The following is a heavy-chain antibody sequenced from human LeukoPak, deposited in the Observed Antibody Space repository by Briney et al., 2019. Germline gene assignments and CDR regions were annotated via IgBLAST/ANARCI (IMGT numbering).Heavy chain of an antibody. V-gene: IGHV3-15*01. J-gene: IGHJ4*02. Sequence: GGSLRLSCAASGFTFINAWMAWVRQAPGKGLEWVGRIKAKAHGGTIEYAAPVKGRFTISRDDSKSTLYLQMNSLKTEDTAVYYCTTDGVGVEGATYDNWGQGTLVSVSS. CDR2: IKAKAHGGTI. CDR1: GFTFINAW. CDR3: TTDGVGVEGATYDN. D-gene: IGHD1-26*01.